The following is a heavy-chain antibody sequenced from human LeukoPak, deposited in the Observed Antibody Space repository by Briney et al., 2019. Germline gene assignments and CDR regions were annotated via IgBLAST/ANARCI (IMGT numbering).Heavy chain of an antibody. CDR1: GGSISSNY. V-gene: IGHV4-59*13. CDR2: CHYSGNT. J-gene: IGHJ3*02. CDR3: ARSASSTSRSAFDI. Sequence: SETLPLTCTISGGSISSNYWSWIRQPPGRGLEWIGYCHYSGNTNYDPSLKSRATISVDMSKNQFSLTLNSVTAADTAVYYCARSASSTSRSAFDIWGQGTRVTVSS.